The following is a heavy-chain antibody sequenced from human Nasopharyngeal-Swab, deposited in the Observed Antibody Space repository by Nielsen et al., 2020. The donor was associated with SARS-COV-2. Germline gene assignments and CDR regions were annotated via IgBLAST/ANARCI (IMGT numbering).Heavy chain of an antibody. D-gene: IGHD4-23*01. CDR2: INHSGST. CDR1: GGSISNYY. CDR3: ARGPVVTLDY. V-gene: IGHV4-34*01. J-gene: IGHJ4*02. Sequence: SETLSLTCTVSGGSISNYYWSWIRQPPGKGLEWIGEINHSGSTNYNPSLKSRVTISVDTSKNQFSLKLSSVTAADTAVYYCARGPVVTLDYWGQGTLVTVSS.